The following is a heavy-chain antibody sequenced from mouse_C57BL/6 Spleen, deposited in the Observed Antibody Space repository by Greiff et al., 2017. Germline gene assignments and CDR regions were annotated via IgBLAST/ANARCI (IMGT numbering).Heavy chain of an antibody. J-gene: IGHJ1*03. CDR1: GFTFNTYA. CDR2: IRSKSSNYAT. CDR3: VRAFWYDYDAYFDV. Sequence: EVMLVESGGGLVQPKGSLKLSCAASGFTFNTYAMHWVRQAPGKGLEWVARIRSKSSNYATYYADSVKDRFTISRDDSQSMLYLQMNNLKTEDTAMYYCVRAFWYDYDAYFDVWGTGTTVTVSS. V-gene: IGHV10-3*01. D-gene: IGHD2-4*01.